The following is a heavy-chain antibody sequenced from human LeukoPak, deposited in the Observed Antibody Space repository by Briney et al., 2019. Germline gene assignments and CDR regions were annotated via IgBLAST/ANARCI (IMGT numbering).Heavy chain of an antibody. CDR2: MCGSAGCT. Sequence: HPGGSLRLSCAASGFTFNIYAMSWVRLAPGKGLQWVASMCGSAGCTYYADSVKGRFTISRDNSKNTLYLQMNSLRAEDTAIYYCARDRPNYHESNGHYYQRDGDHWGQGTLVTVSS. V-gene: IGHV3-23*01. D-gene: IGHD3-22*01. J-gene: IGHJ5*02. CDR3: ARDRPNYHESNGHYYQRDGDH. CDR1: GFTFNIYA.